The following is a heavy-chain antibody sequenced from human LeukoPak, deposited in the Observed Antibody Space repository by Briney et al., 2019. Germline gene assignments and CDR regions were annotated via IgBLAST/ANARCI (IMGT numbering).Heavy chain of an antibody. CDR2: IYSGGST. V-gene: IGHV3-53*01. CDR3: ARKAQTGSHSGPFDI. D-gene: IGHD1-26*01. Sequence: PGGSLRLSCAASGFTVSSNYMSWVRQAPGKGLEWVSVIYSGGSTYYADSVKGRFTISRDNAEHLLFLQMNSLRAEDTAVYYCARKAQTGSHSGPFDIWGQGTLVTVSS. CDR1: GFTVSSNY. J-gene: IGHJ3*02.